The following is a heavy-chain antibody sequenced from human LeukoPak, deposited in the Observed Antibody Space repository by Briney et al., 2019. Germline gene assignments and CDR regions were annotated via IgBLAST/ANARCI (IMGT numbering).Heavy chain of an antibody. CDR3: ARSPQWLVRFHFDY. J-gene: IGHJ4*02. D-gene: IGHD6-19*01. CDR1: GDSVSSNSAA. Sequence: SQTLSLTCAISGDSVSSNSAAWDWIRQSPSRGLEWVGRTYYRSKWYNDYAVSVKSRITINPDTSKNQFSLQLNSVTPEDTAVYYCARSPQWLVRFHFDYWGQGTLVTVSS. V-gene: IGHV6-1*01. CDR2: TYYRSKWYN.